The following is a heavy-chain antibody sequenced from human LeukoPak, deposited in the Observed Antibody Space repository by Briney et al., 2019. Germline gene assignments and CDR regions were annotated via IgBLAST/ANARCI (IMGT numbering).Heavy chain of an antibody. V-gene: IGHV1-2*02. J-gene: IGHJ4*02. Sequence: ASVKVSCKASGYTSIGYYMHWVRQAPGQGLEWMGWINPNSGDTNYAQKFQGRVTMTSDTSITTAYMELSRLRSDDTAVYYCARVVVGNYFLDYWGQGTLVTVSS. CDR2: INPNSGDT. D-gene: IGHD1-26*01. CDR1: GYTSIGYY. CDR3: ARVVVGNYFLDY.